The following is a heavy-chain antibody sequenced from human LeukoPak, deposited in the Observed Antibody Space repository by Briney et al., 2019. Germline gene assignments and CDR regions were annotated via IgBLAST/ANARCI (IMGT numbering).Heavy chain of an antibody. D-gene: IGHD3-22*01. V-gene: IGHV4-39*07. CDR3: ARSGYYDSSGYPLTGYYFDY. Sequence: PSETLSLTCTVSGGSISSSSYYWGWIRQPPGKGLEWIGSIYYSGSTYYNPSLKSRVTISVDTSKNQFSLKLSSVTAADTAVYYCARSGYYDSSGYPLTGYYFDYWGRGTLVTVSS. CDR1: GGSISSSSYY. J-gene: IGHJ4*02. CDR2: IYYSGST.